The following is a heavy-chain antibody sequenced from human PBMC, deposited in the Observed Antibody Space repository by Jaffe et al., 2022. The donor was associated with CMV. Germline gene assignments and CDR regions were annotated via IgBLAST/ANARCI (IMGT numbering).Heavy chain of an antibody. V-gene: IGHV3-49*05. CDR1: GFTFGDYA. Sequence: EVQLVESGGGLVKPGRSLRLSCTASGFTFGDYAMSWFRQAPGKGLEWVGFIRSKAYGGTTEYAASVKGRFTISRDDSKSIAYLQMNSLKTEDTAVYYCTRDTYGDYRIQTSSFDYWGQGTLVTVSS. CDR3: TRDTYGDYRIQTSSFDY. D-gene: IGHD4-17*01. CDR2: IRSKAYGGTT. J-gene: IGHJ4*02.